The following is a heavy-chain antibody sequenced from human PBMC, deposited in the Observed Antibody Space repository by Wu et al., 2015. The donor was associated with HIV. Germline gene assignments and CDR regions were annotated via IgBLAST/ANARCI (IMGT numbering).Heavy chain of an antibody. J-gene: IGHJ4*02. D-gene: IGHD2-15*01. V-gene: IGHV1-69*13. CDR3: ARSTFAGGSDTWYSFDK. Sequence: QVQLVQSGAEVKKPGSSVKVSCKASGGTFKNNAINWVRQAPGEGLEWMGRITPLFGRPNYAQRFQGRVTITADESTSTAYMELSSLKSEDTAIYYCARSTFAGGSDTWYSFDKWGQGTLVSVSS. CDR1: GGTFKNNA. CDR2: ITPLFGRP.